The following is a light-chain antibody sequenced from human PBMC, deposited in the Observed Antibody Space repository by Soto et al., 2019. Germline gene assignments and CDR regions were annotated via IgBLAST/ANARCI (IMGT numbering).Light chain of an antibody. CDR2: DVS. CDR3: AAWDDRLNGWM. V-gene: IGLV2-8*01. CDR1: SSDVGAYNY. Sequence: QSVLTQPPSASGSPGQSVTISCTGTSSDVGAYNYVSWYQQHPGKAPKLMIYDVSKRPSGVPYRFSGSKSGNAASLTVSGLQGEDEADYYCAAWDDRLNGWMFGGGTKLTVL. J-gene: IGLJ3*02.